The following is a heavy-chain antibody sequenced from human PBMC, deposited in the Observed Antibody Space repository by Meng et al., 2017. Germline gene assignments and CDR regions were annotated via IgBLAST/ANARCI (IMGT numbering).Heavy chain of an antibody. V-gene: IGHV3-30*01. Sequence: QVQLLGSGGGVVQPGRALRLSCAASGFTFSSYAMHWVRQAPGKGLEWVAVISYDGSNKYYADSVKGRFTISRDNSKNTLYLQMNSLRAEDTAVYYCARGRAALQWLADWGQGTLVTVSS. J-gene: IGHJ4*02. CDR2: ISYDGSNK. CDR1: GFTFSSYA. D-gene: IGHD6-19*01. CDR3: ARGRAALQWLAD.